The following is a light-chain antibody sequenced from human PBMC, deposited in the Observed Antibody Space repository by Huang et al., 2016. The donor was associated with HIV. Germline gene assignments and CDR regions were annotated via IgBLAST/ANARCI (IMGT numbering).Light chain of an antibody. CDR2: ATS. CDR3: QQSYNLPYT. V-gene: IGKV1-39*01. J-gene: IGKJ2*01. CDR1: QSITTY. Sequence: DIQMTQSPPSLSASLGNRVTITCRASQSITTYLNWYRHKPGEAPELLIHATSTVQNGGPSRFSGGGSGTDFTLTITNLQPEDVASYYCQQSYNLPYTFGRGTKVDIK.